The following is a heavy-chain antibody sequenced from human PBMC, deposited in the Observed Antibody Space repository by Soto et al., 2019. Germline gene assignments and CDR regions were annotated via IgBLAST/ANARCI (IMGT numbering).Heavy chain of an antibody. Sequence: EVQLLESGGGSVQPGGSLGLSCEASGFTFSTYAMSWVRQAPGQGLEWVSTISGSDDSTYYADSVKGRFTIFRDNSKSPLYLQMNSLRAEDTAVYYCAKEGDSGVYYFDYWGQGTLVTFSA. CDR2: ISGSDDST. J-gene: IGHJ4*02. D-gene: IGHD6-25*01. CDR3: AKEGDSGVYYFDY. CDR1: GFTFSTYA. V-gene: IGHV3-23*01.